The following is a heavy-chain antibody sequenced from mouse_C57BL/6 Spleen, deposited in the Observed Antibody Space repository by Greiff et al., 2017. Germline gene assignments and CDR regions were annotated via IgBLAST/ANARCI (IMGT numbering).Heavy chain of an antibody. J-gene: IGHJ1*03. V-gene: IGHV1-82*01. D-gene: IGHD2-12*01. CDR1: GYAFSSSW. CDR3: ARLTTRYFDV. CDR2: IYPGDGDT. Sequence: VQLQQSGPELVKPGASVKISCKASGYAFSSSWMNWVKQRPGKGLEWIGRIYPGDGDTNYNGKFKGKATLTADKSSSTAYMQLSSLTSEDSAVYFCARLTTRYFDVWGTGTTVTVSS.